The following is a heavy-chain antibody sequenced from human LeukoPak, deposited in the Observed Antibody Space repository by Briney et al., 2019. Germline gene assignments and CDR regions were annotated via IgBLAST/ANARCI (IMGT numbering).Heavy chain of an antibody. D-gene: IGHD3-9*01. V-gene: IGHV3-48*01. J-gene: IGHJ5*02. Sequence: GGSLRLSCAASGFTFSSYSVNWVRQAPGKGLEWVSYISSSSSTIYYADSVKGRFTISRDNAKNLLYLQMNSLRAEDTAVYYCARALRYFDWLSTSPEYNWFDPWGQGTLVTVSS. CDR2: ISSSSSTI. CDR1: GFTFSSYS. CDR3: ARALRYFDWLSTSPEYNWFDP.